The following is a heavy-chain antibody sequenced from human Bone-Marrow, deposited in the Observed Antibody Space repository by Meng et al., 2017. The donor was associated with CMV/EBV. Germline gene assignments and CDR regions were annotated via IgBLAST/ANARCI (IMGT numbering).Heavy chain of an antibody. V-gene: IGHV3-21*01. CDR3: ATELASGY. Sequence: GGSLRLSCAASGFTFSSYSMNWVRQAPGKGLEWVSSISSSSSYIYYADSVKGRFTISRDNAKNTFYLQMSSLRPEDTAVYYCATELASGYWGQGTLVTVSS. CDR2: ISSSSSYI. D-gene: IGHD6-13*01. J-gene: IGHJ4*02. CDR1: GFTFSSYS.